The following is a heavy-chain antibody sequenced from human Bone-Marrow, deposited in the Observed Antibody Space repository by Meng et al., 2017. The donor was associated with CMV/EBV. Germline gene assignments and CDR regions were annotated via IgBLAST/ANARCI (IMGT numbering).Heavy chain of an antibody. V-gene: IGHV3-48*04. D-gene: IGHD3-3*01. CDR2: ISSSSSTI. Sequence: GESLKISCAASGFTFSSYSMNWVRQAPGKGLEWVSYISSSSSTIYYADSVKGRFTISRDNAKNTLYLQMNSLRAEDTAVYYCARVGGRSYDFWSGYPNTYYYYGMDVWGQGTTVTVSS. CDR1: GFTFSSYS. J-gene: IGHJ6*02. CDR3: ARVGGRSYDFWSGYPNTYYYYGMDV.